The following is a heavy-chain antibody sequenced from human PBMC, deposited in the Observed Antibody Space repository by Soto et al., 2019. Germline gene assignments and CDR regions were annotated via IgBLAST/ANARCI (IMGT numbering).Heavy chain of an antibody. CDR3: AKDLLRYFDWSAPYDY. CDR2: ISGSGGST. J-gene: IGHJ4*02. CDR1: GFTFSSYA. Sequence: GGSLRLSCAASGFTFSSYAMSWVRQAPGKGLEWVSAISGSGGSTYYADSVKGRFTISRDNSKNTLYLQMNSLRAEDTAVYYCAKDLLRYFDWSAPYDYWGQGTLVTVSS. D-gene: IGHD3-9*01. V-gene: IGHV3-23*01.